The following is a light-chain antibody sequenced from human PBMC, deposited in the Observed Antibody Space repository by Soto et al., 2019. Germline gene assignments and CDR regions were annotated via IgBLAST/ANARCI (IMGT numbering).Light chain of an antibody. J-gene: IGLJ3*02. CDR1: SNDVGAFDY. Sequence: QSALTQPASVSASPGQSISISCTGTSNDVGAFDYVSWYQQHPGKAPKLIIFEVFNRPSGVSTRFSGSKSGSTASLTISGLQAEDEADYFCSSYTSSDTLGVFGGGTKLTVL. CDR3: SSYTSSDTLGV. CDR2: EVF. V-gene: IGLV2-14*01.